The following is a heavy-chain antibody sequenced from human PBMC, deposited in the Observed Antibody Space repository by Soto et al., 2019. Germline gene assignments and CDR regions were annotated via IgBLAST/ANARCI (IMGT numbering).Heavy chain of an antibody. CDR1: GDSISSTNNY. CDR2: IYYSGST. D-gene: IGHD2-2*01. Sequence: SETLSLTCTVSGDSISSTNNYWSWIRQHPGKGLEWIGYIYYSGSTYYNPSLKSRPAISVDTSKNQFSLKLSSVTAADTAVYYCARTVCSSASCYGYYYYGLYVWGQGTTVTVSS. J-gene: IGHJ6*02. V-gene: IGHV4-31*03. CDR3: ARTVCSSASCYGYYYYGLYV.